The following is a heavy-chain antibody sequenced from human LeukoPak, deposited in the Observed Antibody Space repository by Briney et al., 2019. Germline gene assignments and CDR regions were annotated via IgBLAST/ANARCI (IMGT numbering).Heavy chain of an antibody. V-gene: IGHV3-53*01. J-gene: IGHJ6*02. CDR3: ASYSMGVVYGMDV. CDR2: IYTGGST. Sequence: GGSLRLSCAASGFTVSRNYMSWVRQAPGKGLEWVSVIYTGGSTYYADSVKGRFTISRDNSKNTLYLQMNSLRAEDTAVYYCASYSMGVVYGMDVWGQGTTVTASS. D-gene: IGHD3-10*01. CDR1: GFTVSRNY.